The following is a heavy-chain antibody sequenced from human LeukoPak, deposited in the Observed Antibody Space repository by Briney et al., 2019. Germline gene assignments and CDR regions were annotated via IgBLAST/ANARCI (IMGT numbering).Heavy chain of an antibody. Sequence: TGGSLRLSCAASGFTFSDYYMSWIRQAPGKGLEWVSYISSSGSTIYYADPVKGRFTISRDNAKNSLYLQMNSLRAEDTAVYYCAKDARSGWNFDYWGQGTLVTVSS. D-gene: IGHD6-19*01. V-gene: IGHV3-11*01. CDR2: ISSSGSTI. J-gene: IGHJ4*02. CDR3: AKDARSGWNFDY. CDR1: GFTFSDYY.